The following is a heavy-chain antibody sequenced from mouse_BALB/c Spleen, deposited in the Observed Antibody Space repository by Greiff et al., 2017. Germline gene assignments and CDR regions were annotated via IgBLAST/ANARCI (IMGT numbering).Heavy chain of an antibody. CDR2: ISSGGSYT. J-gene: IGHJ3*01. CDR1: GFTFSSYA. D-gene: IGHD2-3*01. Sequence: EVQLVESGGGLVKPGGSLKLSCAASGFTFSSYAMSWVRQTPEKRLEWVATISSGGSYTYYPDSVKGRFTISRDNAKNTLYLQMSSLRSEDTAMYYCARGRYDGYLSWFAYWGQGTLVTVSA. CDR3: ARGRYDGYLSWFAY. V-gene: IGHV5-9-3*01.